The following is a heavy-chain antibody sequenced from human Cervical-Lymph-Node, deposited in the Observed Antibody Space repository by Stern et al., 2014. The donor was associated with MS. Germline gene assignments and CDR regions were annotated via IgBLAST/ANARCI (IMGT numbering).Heavy chain of an antibody. CDR2: LSPSDVAT. J-gene: IGHJ4*02. CDR1: GSAFTSYS. CDR3: ATEYCSSFSCSVFY. V-gene: IGHV1-46*01. D-gene: IGHD2-2*01. Sequence: VQLVESGAEVKQPGASVKLSCTASGSAFTSYSFHWVRPAPGQGLEWVGMLSPSDVATKYAEKVQSRIAMTRDPSTSTVYVELSSLRSEDTAVYYCATEYCSSFSCSVFYWGQGTLVTVSS.